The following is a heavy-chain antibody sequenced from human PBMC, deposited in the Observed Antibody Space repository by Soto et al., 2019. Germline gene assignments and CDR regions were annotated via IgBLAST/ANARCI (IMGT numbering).Heavy chain of an antibody. CDR1: GFTVSSNY. J-gene: IGHJ6*02. CDR2: IYSGGST. CDR3: ARGAPHYYSGMAV. Sequence: GGSLRLSCAASGFTVSSNYMSWVRQAPGKGLEWVSVIYSGGSTYYADSVKGRFTISRDNSKNTLYLQMNSLRAEDTAVYYCARGAPHYYSGMAVWGQGPTVTVS. V-gene: IGHV3-53*01.